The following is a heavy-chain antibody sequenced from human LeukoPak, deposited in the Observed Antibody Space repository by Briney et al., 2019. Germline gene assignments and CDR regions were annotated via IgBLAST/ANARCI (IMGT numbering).Heavy chain of an antibody. CDR2: INPNIGSGGT. CDR1: GYTFTGYY. J-gene: IGHJ5*02. Sequence: ASLKVSCKASGYTFTGYYMCSARQAPGQGLEWMGCINPNIGSGGTNYAQKFQGRVTMTSDTSISTAYMELSRLRSDDTAVYYCARGGVNNWFDPWGQGTLVTVSS. V-gene: IGHV1-2*02. CDR3: ARGGVNNWFDP. D-gene: IGHD1-26*01.